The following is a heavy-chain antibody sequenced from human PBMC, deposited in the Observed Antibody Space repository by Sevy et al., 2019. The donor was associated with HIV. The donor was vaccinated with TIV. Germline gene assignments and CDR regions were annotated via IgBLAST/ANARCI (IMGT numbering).Heavy chain of an antibody. Sequence: SETLSLTCAVYGGSFSGYYWSWIRQPPGKGLEWIGEINHSGSTNYNPSLKSQVTISVDTSKNQFSLKLSSVTAADTAVYYCARGSRSGRWFDPWGQGTLVTVSS. CDR2: INHSGST. CDR3: ARGSRSGRWFDP. V-gene: IGHV4-34*01. J-gene: IGHJ5*02. CDR1: GGSFSGYY. D-gene: IGHD3-16*02.